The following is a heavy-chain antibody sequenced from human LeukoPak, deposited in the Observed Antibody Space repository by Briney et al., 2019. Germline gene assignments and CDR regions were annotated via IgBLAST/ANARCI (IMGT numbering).Heavy chain of an antibody. J-gene: IGHJ4*02. D-gene: IGHD2-15*01. Sequence: HPGGSLRLSCAASGFTFSSYAMSWARQAPGRGLEWVSAISGSGGSTYYADSVKGRFTISRDNSKNTLYLQMNSLRAEDTAVYYCAKDVGRNPYYFDYWGQGTLVTVSS. CDR3: AKDVGRNPYYFDY. CDR2: ISGSGGST. CDR1: GFTFSSYA. V-gene: IGHV3-23*01.